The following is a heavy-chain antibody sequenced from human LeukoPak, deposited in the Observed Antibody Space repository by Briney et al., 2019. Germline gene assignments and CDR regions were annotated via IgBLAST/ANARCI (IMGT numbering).Heavy chain of an antibody. CDR2: IYYSGST. CDR1: GGSISSYY. CDR3: AREAVQKNMDIVVVPAARTWFDP. D-gene: IGHD2-2*03. V-gene: IGHV4-59*12. Sequence: SETLSLTCTVSGGSISSYYWSWIRQPPGKGLEWIGYIYYSGSTNYNPSLKSRVTISVDTSKNQFSLKLSSVTAADTAVYYCAREAVQKNMDIVVVPAARTWFDPWGQGTLVTVSS. J-gene: IGHJ5*02.